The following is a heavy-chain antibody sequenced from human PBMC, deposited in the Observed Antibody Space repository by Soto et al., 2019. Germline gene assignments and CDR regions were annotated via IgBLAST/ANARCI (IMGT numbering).Heavy chain of an antibody. Sequence: SLSLSSAASGFTVSSYGMHWVRQAPGKGLEWVSVISYDGRNKYYADSVKGLFTISRDNSKNTLYLQMISLRAEDTDVYYCVQDGSSGWPYNYGQDVWGQGTTVTVSS. CDR3: VQDGSSGWPYNYGQDV. V-gene: IGHV3-30*18. D-gene: IGHD6-19*01. J-gene: IGHJ6*02. CDR2: ISYDGRNK. CDR1: GFTVSSYG.